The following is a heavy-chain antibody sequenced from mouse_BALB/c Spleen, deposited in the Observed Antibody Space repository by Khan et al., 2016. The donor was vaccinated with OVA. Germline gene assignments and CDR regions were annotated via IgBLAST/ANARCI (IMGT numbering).Heavy chain of an antibody. J-gene: IGHJ4*01. V-gene: IGHV2-6-1*01. D-gene: IGHD2-13*01. CDR1: GFSLTNYG. CDR2: IWNDGST. CDR3: ARQPYYDDNMMDY. Sequence: QVQLKESGPGLAAPSQSLSITCTISGFSLTNYGVHWVRQPPGKGLEWLAVIWNDGSTTYNSALQSRLTITKDNSQSQVFLKMNSLQTDDTAIYFCARQPYYDDNMMDYWGQGTSVTVSS.